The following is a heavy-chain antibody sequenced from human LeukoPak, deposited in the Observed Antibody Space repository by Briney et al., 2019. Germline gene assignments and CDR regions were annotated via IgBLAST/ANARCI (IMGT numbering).Heavy chain of an antibody. CDR2: IIPIFGTA. CDR3: ARNELGLNYYYYYYMDV. Sequence: SVKVSCKASGGTFSSYAISWVRQAPGQGLEWMGGIIPIFGTANYAQKFQGRVTITADESTSTAYMELSSLRSEHTAVYYCARNELGLNYYYYYYMDVWGKGTTVTVSS. V-gene: IGHV1-69*13. D-gene: IGHD7-27*01. J-gene: IGHJ6*03. CDR1: GGTFSSYA.